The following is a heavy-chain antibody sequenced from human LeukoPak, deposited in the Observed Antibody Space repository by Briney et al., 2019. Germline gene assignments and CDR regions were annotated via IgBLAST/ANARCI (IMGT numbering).Heavy chain of an antibody. CDR2: IKPDGSVG. CDR3: AREARPHLDY. J-gene: IGHJ4*02. CDR1: GFTFSSYW. V-gene: IGHV3-7*01. D-gene: IGHD1-1*01. Sequence: GGSLRLSCAASGFTFSSYWMTWVRQAPGKGLEWVANIKPDGSVGYYVDSVRGRFTISRDNAKKSLYLQVNSLRADDTAVYYCAREARPHLDYWGQGTLVTVST.